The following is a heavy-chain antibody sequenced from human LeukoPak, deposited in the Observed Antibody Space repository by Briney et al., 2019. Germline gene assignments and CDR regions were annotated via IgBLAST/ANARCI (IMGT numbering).Heavy chain of an antibody. CDR1: GGSISSGDYY. J-gene: IGHJ5*02. CDR3: AREGYCSSTSCSPYNWFDP. D-gene: IGHD2-2*01. Sequence: SETLSLTCTVSGGSISSGDYYWSWIRQPPGKGLEWIGYIYYSGSTYYNPSLKSRVTISVDTSKSQFSLKLSSVTAADTAVYYCAREGYCSSTSCSPYNWFDPWGQGTLVTVSS. CDR2: IYYSGST. V-gene: IGHV4-30-4*01.